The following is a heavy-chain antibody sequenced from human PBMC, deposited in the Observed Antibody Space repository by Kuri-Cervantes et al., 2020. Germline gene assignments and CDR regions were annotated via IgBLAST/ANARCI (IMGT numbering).Heavy chain of an antibody. CDR1: GYTFTSYD. J-gene: IGHJ6*02. V-gene: IGHV1-46*01. D-gene: IGHD1-26*01. Sequence: ASVKVSCKASGYTFTSYDINWVRQATGQGLEWMGIINPSGGSTSYAQKFQGRVTMTRDTSTSTVYMGLSSLRSEDTAVYYCARDRARGVGATTNPLYGMDVWGQGTTVTVSS. CDR3: ARDRARGVGATTNPLYGMDV. CDR2: INPSGGST.